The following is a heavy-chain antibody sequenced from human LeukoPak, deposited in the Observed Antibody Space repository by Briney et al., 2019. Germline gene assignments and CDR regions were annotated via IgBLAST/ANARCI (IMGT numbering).Heavy chain of an antibody. Sequence: GGSLRLSCEASGFTFNTYSMNWARQAPGKGLEWVSSIDSSGGYMFYADSVKGRFIISRDNAKDSLYLQMNSLRVEDTAVNYCARDRAPATFDYWGQGTLVTVSS. CDR2: IDSSGGYM. J-gene: IGHJ4*02. CDR1: GFTFNTYS. V-gene: IGHV3-21*06. CDR3: ARDRAPATFDY.